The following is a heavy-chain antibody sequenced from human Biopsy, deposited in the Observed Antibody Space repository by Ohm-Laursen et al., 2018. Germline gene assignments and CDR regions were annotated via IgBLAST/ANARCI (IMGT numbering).Heavy chain of an antibody. J-gene: IGHJ4*02. V-gene: IGHV1-2*02. Sequence: SVSPSCQPSSYSFTDSNTHSTRQPPGHGLEWLGYINCKTGATNYAQKFQGTVTMTRDTSISTAYLALGSLRSADTDIYYCARDPLNGHKHFDYWGQGSLVTVSS. D-gene: IGHD2-8*01. CDR3: ARDPLNGHKHFDY. CDR1: SYSFTDSN. CDR2: INCKTGAT.